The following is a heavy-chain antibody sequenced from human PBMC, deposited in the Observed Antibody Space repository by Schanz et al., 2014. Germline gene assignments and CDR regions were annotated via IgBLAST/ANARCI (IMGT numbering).Heavy chain of an antibody. Sequence: DVQLLESGGGLVQPGGSLRLSCAASGFTFSSYAMSWVRQAPGKGLEWVSAISGSGGSTYYTDSVKGRFTISRDNAKNSLYLQMNSLRAEDTAVYYCARIGGSVFDYWAQGTLVTVSS. J-gene: IGHJ4*02. V-gene: IGHV3-23*01. CDR2: ISGSGGST. CDR3: ARIGGSVFDY. CDR1: GFTFSSYA. D-gene: IGHD3-10*01.